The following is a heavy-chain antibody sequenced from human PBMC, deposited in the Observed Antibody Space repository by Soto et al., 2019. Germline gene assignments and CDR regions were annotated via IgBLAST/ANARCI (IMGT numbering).Heavy chain of an antibody. D-gene: IGHD4-17*01. J-gene: IGHJ6*02. Sequence: SVKVSCKASGGTFSSYAISWVRQAPGQGLEWMGGIIPIFGTANYAQKFQGRGTSTADESTSTAYMELSRLRSEDTAVYYCARDKFSTGDTRGYYYGMVVWSQGTT. CDR3: ARDKFSTGDTRGYYYGMVV. V-gene: IGHV1-69*13. CDR2: IIPIFGTA. CDR1: GGTFSSYA.